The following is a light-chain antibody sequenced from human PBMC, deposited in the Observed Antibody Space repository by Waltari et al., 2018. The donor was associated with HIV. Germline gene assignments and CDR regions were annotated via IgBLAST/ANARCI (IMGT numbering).Light chain of an antibody. CDR1: KLGDNF. CDR3: QAWDTGTVL. Sequence: SYELTQPPSVSVSPGQTASITCSGDKLGDNFDNFASWYQQKPGQSPVLIIYQNTKLPAGIPERFSGSKSGNTATLTISGTQALDEADYFCQAWDTGTVLFGGGTRLSVL. CDR2: QNT. J-gene: IGLJ2*01. V-gene: IGLV3-1*01.